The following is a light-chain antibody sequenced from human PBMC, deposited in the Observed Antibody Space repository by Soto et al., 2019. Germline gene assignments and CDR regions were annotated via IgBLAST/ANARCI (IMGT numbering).Light chain of an antibody. CDR1: SSDVGGYKY. CDR3: SSYSITSALEV. V-gene: IGLV2-14*01. Sequence: QSALTQPASVSGSPGQSITISCTGTSSDVGGYKYVSWYQQHPGKVPKLMIYEVSNRPSGVSNRFSGSKSGNTASLTISGLQAEDEADYYCSSYSITSALEVFGGGTKVTVL. J-gene: IGLJ3*02. CDR2: EVS.